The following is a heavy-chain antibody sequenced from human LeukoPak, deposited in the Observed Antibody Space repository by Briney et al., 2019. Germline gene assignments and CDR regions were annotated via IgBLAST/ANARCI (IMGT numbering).Heavy chain of an antibody. CDR2: ITPSGGST. D-gene: IGHD5-24*01. Sequence: ASVKVSCKAFGYTFNRYYMHWVRQAPGQGLEWMGIITPSGGSTSYAQKFQGRVTMSRDTSTNTVYMELSSLRSEDTAVYYCARDRGGDLEMATRDNWFDPWGQGTLVTVSS. CDR1: GYTFNRYY. V-gene: IGHV1-46*02. CDR3: ARDRGGDLEMATRDNWFDP. J-gene: IGHJ5*02.